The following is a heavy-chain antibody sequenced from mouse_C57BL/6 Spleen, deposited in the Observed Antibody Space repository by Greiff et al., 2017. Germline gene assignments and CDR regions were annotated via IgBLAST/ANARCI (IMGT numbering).Heavy chain of an antibody. CDR2: IDPENGDT. V-gene: IGHV14-4*01. CDR1: GFNIKDDY. Sequence: VQLQQSGAELVRPGASVKLSCTASGFNIKDDYMHWVKQRPEQGLEWIGWIDPENGDTEYASKFQGKATITADTSSNTAYLQRSSLTSEDTAVYYCTMSSGYSWFAYWGQGTLVTVSA. CDR3: TMSSGYSWFAY. D-gene: IGHD3-2*02. J-gene: IGHJ3*01.